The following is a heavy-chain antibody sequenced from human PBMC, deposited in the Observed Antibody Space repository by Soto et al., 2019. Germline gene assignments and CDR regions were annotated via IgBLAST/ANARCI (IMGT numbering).Heavy chain of an antibody. V-gene: IGHV4-4*02. D-gene: IGHD3-9*01. CDR1: GGSISSSHW. CDR2: ISHSGTS. Sequence: QVQLQESGPGLVKPSGTLSLTCAVSGGSISSSHWWTWVRQSPGKGLEYIGEISHSGTSNSNPSRNSRVTLSVHKSKNSLSLALTSETAADTGVCYCAAVVLTITLGAFDSWVQGTLVIVSS. CDR3: AAVVLTITLGAFDS. J-gene: IGHJ3*01.